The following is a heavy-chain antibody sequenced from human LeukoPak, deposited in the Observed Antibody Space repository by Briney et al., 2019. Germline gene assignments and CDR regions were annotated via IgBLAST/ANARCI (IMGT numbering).Heavy chain of an antibody. Sequence: SETLSLTCTVSGGSISSYYWSWIRQPPGKGLEWLGYIYYSGSTNYNPSLKSRVTISVDTSKNQFSLKLSSVTAADTAVYYCARRSLTALSWFDPWGQGALVTVSS. CDR1: GGSISSYY. J-gene: IGHJ5*02. D-gene: IGHD5-18*01. CDR3: ARRSLTALSWFDP. CDR2: IYYSGST. V-gene: IGHV4-59*08.